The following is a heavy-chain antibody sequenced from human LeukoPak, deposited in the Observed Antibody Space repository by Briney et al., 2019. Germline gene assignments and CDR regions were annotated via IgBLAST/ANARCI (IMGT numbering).Heavy chain of an antibody. J-gene: IGHJ4*02. Sequence: PGGSLRLSCAASRFTVTNSYMNWVRKAPGKGLDWVSVIYDGDNRNYPDSVKGRFTISRDSSKNTLYLQMNSLTADDTAVYFCARASQWLAFDNWGQGTLVTVSS. CDR3: ARASQWLAFDN. CDR1: RFTVTNSY. V-gene: IGHV3-66*01. D-gene: IGHD6-19*01. CDR2: IYDGDNR.